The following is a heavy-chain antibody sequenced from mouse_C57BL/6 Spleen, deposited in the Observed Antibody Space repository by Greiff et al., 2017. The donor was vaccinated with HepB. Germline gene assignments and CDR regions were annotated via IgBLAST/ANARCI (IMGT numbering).Heavy chain of an antibody. Sequence: VQGVESGPGLVQPSQSLSITCTVSGFSLTSYGVHWVRQSPGKGLEWLGVIWRGGSTDYNAAFMSRLSITKDNSKSQVFFKMNSLQADDTAIYYCAKNKNGSSWYFDVWGTGTTVTVSS. V-gene: IGHV2-5*01. CDR3: AKNKNGSSWYFDV. D-gene: IGHD1-1*01. J-gene: IGHJ1*03. CDR2: IWRGGST. CDR1: GFSLTSYG.